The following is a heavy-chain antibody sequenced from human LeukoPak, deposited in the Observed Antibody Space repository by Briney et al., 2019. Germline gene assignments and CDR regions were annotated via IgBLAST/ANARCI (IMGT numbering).Heavy chain of an antibody. D-gene: IGHD2-15*01. CDR3: ARVSGGVAATPPFDY. CDR2: INPNSGGT. V-gene: IGHV1-2*02. Sequence: ASVKVSCKASGYTFTVYYMHWVRQAPGQGLEWMGWINPNSGGTNYAQKFQGRVTMTRDTSISTAYMELSRLRSDDTAVYYCARVSGGVAATPPFDYWGQGTLVTVSS. CDR1: GYTFTVYY. J-gene: IGHJ4*02.